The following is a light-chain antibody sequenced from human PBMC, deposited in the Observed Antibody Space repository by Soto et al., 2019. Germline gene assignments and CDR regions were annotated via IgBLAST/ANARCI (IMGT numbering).Light chain of an antibody. J-gene: IGLJ2*01. CDR1: SSDVGGYNY. V-gene: IGLV2-14*01. Sequence: QSALTQPASVSGSPGQSITISCTGTSSDVGGYNYVSWYQQYPGKAPKVMSYEVTNRPSGVSNRFSGSKSGNTASLTISGLQAEDEADYYCSSYTSRNTLIVGGGTKLTVL. CDR2: EVT. CDR3: SSYTSRNTLI.